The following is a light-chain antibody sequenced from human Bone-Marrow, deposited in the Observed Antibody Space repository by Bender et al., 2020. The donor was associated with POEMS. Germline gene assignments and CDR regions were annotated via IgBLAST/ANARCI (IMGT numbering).Light chain of an antibody. CDR3: SSYTSSTKV. J-gene: IGLJ1*01. Sequence: QSALTQPASVSGSPGQSITIPCTGISSDVGDIYVSWYQQHPGKAPKLMIYDVTYRPSGISNRFSCSKSGNTASLTISGLQAEDEADYYCSSYTSSTKVFGTGTKVTVL. CDR1: SSDVGDIY. CDR2: DVT. V-gene: IGLV2-14*03.